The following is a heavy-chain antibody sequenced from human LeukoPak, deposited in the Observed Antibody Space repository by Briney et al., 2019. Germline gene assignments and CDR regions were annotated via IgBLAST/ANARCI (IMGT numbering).Heavy chain of an antibody. CDR2: IYSGGST. V-gene: IGHV3-53*01. Sequence: GGSLRLSCAASGFTVSSNYMSWVRQAPGKGLEWVSVIYSGGSTYRADSVKGRFTISRDNSKNTLYLQMNSLGAEDTAVYYCARGRPYSYGSGQFDYWGQGTLVTVSS. D-gene: IGHD3-10*01. CDR3: ARGRPYSYGSGQFDY. CDR1: GFTVSSNY. J-gene: IGHJ4*02.